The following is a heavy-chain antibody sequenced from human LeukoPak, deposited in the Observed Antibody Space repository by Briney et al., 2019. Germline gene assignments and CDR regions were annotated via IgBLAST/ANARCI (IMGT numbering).Heavy chain of an antibody. J-gene: IGHJ4*02. V-gene: IGHV3-11*01. D-gene: IGHD5-12*01. CDR2: TSSSGGAT. CDR3: ARDRQVHTSVDSVGY. CDR1: GFIFSDYY. Sequence: PGGSLRLSCAASGFIFSDYYMSWIRQVPGKGLEWVSYTSSSGGATYYAGFVKGRFTVSRDNAQNSLSLQMNSLRVEDTAVYYCARDRQVHTSVDSVGYWGQGALVTVSS.